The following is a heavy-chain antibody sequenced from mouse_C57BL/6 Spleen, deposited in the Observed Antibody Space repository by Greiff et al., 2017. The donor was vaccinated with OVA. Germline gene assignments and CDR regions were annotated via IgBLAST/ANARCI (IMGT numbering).Heavy chain of an antibody. D-gene: IGHD1-1*01. Sequence: VQLQQSGPELVKPGASVKLSCKASGYTFTSYDINWVKQRPGQGLEWIGWIYPRDGSTKYNEKFKGKATLTVDTSSSTAYMELHSLTSEDSAVYFCARGDTTVVADWYCDVWGTGTTVTVSS. CDR2: IYPRDGST. CDR3: ARGDTTVVADWYCDV. J-gene: IGHJ1*03. CDR1: GYTFTSYD. V-gene: IGHV1-85*01.